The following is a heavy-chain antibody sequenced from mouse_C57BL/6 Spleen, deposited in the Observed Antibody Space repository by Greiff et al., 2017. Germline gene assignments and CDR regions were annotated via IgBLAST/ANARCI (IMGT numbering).Heavy chain of an antibody. D-gene: IGHD2-1*01. CDR3: ARKVYGNYDAMDY. Sequence: DVMLVESGGGLVKPGGSLKLSCAASGFTFSSYAMSWVRQTPEKRLEWVATISDGGSYTYYPDNVKGRFTISRDNAKNNLYLQMSHLKSEDTAMYYCARKVYGNYDAMDYWGQGTSVTVSS. CDR2: ISDGGSYT. J-gene: IGHJ4*01. V-gene: IGHV5-4*03. CDR1: GFTFSSYA.